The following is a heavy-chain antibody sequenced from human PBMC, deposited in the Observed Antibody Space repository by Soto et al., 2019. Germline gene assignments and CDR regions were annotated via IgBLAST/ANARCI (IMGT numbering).Heavy chain of an antibody. CDR3: ARINHYYDSSGYDPYYFDY. V-gene: IGHV2-70*11. D-gene: IGHD3-22*01. J-gene: IGHJ4*02. CDR1: GFSLSTSGMC. CDR2: IDWDDDK. Sequence: SGPTLVNPTQTLTLTCTFSGFSLSTSGMCVSWIRQPPGKALEWLARIDWDDDKYYSTSLKTRLTISKDTSKNQVVLTMTNMDPVDTATYYCARINHYYDSSGYDPYYFDYWGQGTLVTVSS.